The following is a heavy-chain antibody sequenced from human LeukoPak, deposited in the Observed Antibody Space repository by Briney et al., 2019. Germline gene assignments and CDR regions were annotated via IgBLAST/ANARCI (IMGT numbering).Heavy chain of an antibody. CDR1: GYSFTSYS. J-gene: IGHJ5*02. CDR2: IYPGDSDT. V-gene: IGHV5-51*01. D-gene: IGHD6-6*01. Sequence: GESLQISCKGSGYSFTSYSIGCARQMPGKGLDWMGIIYPGDSDTRYSPSFQGQVTISADKSISTAYLQWSSLKASDTAMYYCARLSSSSFAVRRYWFDPWGQGTLVTVSS. CDR3: ARLSSSSFAVRRYWFDP.